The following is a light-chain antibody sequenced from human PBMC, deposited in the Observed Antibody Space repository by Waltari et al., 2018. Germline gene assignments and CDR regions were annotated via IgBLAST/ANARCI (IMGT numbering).Light chain of an antibody. CDR3: QVWDSHTVV. J-gene: IGLJ2*01. CDR1: HIGTKD. V-gene: IGLV3-21*02. Sequence: SYVLTQLSSMSVTPGQTARIVCGGRHIGTKDEHWYPRKAGQAPLLVLHYDDTRPSGIPDRFSGTNSGDTATLTISGVEAEDEADYFCQVWDSHTVVFGGGTNLTFL. CDR2: YDD.